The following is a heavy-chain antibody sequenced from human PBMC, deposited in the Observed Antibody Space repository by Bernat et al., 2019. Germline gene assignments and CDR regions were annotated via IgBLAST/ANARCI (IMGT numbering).Heavy chain of an antibody. D-gene: IGHD3-3*01. CDR3: TRDHNYYDFWSGYFDY. V-gene: IGHV3-49*03. J-gene: IGHJ4*02. CDR2: IRSKAYGGTT. Sequence: VQLVESGGGLVQPGRSLRLSCTASGFTFGDYAMSWFRQAPGKGLEWVGFIRSKAYGGTTEYAASVKGRFTISRDDSKSIAYLQMNSLKTEDTAVYYCTRDHNYYDFWSGYFDYWGQGTLVTVSS. CDR1: GFTFGDYA.